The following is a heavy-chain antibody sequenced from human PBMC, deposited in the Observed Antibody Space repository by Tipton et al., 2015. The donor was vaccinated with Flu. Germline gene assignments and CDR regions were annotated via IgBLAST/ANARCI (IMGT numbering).Heavy chain of an antibody. D-gene: IGHD3-10*01. Sequence: TLSLTCTVSSGSIRSTNYFCAWIRQPPGKGLELIGSIYPSGTTYYNPSLKSRVTMSVDTSKNQFSLKLSSVTAADTAVYYCARGTPPTYYSGSGNYYYFDYWGQGTLVTVSS. CDR1: SGSIRSTNYF. J-gene: IGHJ4*02. V-gene: IGHV4-39*07. CDR3: ARGTPPTYYSGSGNYYYFDY. CDR2: IYPSGTT.